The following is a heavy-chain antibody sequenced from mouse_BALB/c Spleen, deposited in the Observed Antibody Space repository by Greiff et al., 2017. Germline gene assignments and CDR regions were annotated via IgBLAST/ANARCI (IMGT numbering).Heavy chain of an antibody. CDR3: ARDYYGSSPAMDY. V-gene: IGHV8-12*01. CDR2: IYWDDDK. CDR1: GFSLSTSGMG. D-gene: IGHD1-1*01. Sequence: QVTLKESGPGILQPSQTLSLTCSFSGFSLSTSGMGVSWIRQPSGKGLEWLAHIYWDDDKRYNPSLKSRLTISKDTSRNQVFLKITSVDTADTATYYCARDYYGSSPAMDYWGQGTSVTVSS. J-gene: IGHJ4*01.